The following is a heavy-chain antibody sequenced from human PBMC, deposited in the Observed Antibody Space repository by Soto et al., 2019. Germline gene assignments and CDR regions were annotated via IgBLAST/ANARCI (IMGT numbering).Heavy chain of an antibody. D-gene: IGHD6-13*01. CDR3: ARGARLVGSSWDAYYYYYGMDV. V-gene: IGHV3-23*01. CDR2: ISGSGGST. CDR1: GFTFSSYA. J-gene: IGHJ6*02. Sequence: GGSLRLSCAASGFTFSSYAMSWVRQAPGKGLEWVSAISGSGGSTYYADSVKGRFTISRDNSKNTLYLQMNSLRAEDTAVYYCARGARLVGSSWDAYYYYYGMDVWGQGTTVTVSS.